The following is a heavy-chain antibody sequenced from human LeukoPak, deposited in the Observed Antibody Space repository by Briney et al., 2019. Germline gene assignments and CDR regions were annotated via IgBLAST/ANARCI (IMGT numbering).Heavy chain of an antibody. D-gene: IGHD6-13*01. V-gene: IGHV3-23*01. J-gene: IGHJ4*02. Sequence: GGSLRLSCAASGFTFSSFSMNWVRQAPGKGLEWVSSISATGGGTYYADSVKGRFTISRDNSKNTLYLQMNSLRAEDTAVYYCAKDRPYSSSWYGAGDYWGQGTLVTVSS. CDR1: GFTFSSFS. CDR3: AKDRPYSSSWYGAGDY. CDR2: ISATGGGT.